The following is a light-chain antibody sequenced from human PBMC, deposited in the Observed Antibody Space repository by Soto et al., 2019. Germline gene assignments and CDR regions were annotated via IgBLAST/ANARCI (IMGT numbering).Light chain of an antibody. V-gene: IGKV3-20*01. CDR1: QSVSSSY. Sequence: ILVKKSPATLSVSPGERATLSCRASQSVSSSYLAWYQQKPGQAPRLLIYGASSRATGIPDRFSGSGSGTDFTLTISRLEPEDFAVYYCQQYGSSPSFGGGTKVDIK. J-gene: IGKJ4*01. CDR3: QQYGSSPS. CDR2: GAS.